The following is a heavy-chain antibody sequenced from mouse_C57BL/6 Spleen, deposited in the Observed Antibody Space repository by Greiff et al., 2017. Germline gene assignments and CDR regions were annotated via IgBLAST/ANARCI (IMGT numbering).Heavy chain of an antibody. CDR2: INPSSGYT. J-gene: IGHJ2*01. Sequence: QVQLKQSGAELARPGASVKMSCKASGYTFTSYTMHWVKQRPGQGLEWIGYINPSSGYTKYNQKFKDKATLTADKSSSTAYMQLSSLTSEDSAVXYCARWLGFCCDYWGQGTTLTVSA. CDR1: GYTFTSYT. V-gene: IGHV1-4*01. CDR3: ARWLGFCCDY. D-gene: IGHD3-1*01.